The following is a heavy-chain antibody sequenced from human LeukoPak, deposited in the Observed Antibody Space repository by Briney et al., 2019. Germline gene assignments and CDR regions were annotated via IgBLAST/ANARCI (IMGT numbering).Heavy chain of an antibody. Sequence: SQTLSLTCVSSVDSVSSNSAAWSWIRQSPSRGLEWLARTYYRSKWYKDYAPSVKSRATINPDTSKNQFSLQLNSVIAEDTAVYYCARDLAVADLDQWGQGTLVTVSS. CDR3: ARDLAVADLDQ. CDR1: VDSVSSNSAA. J-gene: IGHJ4*02. D-gene: IGHD6-19*01. CDR2: TYYRSKWYK. V-gene: IGHV6-1*01.